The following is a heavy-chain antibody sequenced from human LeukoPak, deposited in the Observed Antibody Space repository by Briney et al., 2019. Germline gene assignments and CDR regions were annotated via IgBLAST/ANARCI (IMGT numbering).Heavy chain of an antibody. CDR3: ARINYYYYMDV. J-gene: IGHJ6*03. CDR1: GFTFSSYG. CDR2: ISYDGSNK. V-gene: IGHV3-30*03. Sequence: TGGSLRLSCAASGFTFSSYGMHWVRQAPGKGLEWVAVISYDGSNKYYADSVKGRFTISRDNAKNTLYLQMNSLRAEDTAVYYCARINYYYYMDVWGKGTTVTVSS.